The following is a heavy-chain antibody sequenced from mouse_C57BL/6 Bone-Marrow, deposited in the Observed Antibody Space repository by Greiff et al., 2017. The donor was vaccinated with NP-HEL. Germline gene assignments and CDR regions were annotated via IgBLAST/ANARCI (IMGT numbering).Heavy chain of an antibody. V-gene: IGHV5-12*01. CDR3: ARQFGGTLDY. CDR2: ISNGGGST. J-gene: IGHJ2*01. CDR1: GFTFSDYY. Sequence: EVKLQESGGGLVQPGGSLKLSCAASGFTFSDYYMYWVRQTPEKRLEWVAYISNGGGSTYYPDTVKGRFTISRDNAKNTLYLQMSRLKSEDTAMYYCARQFGGTLDYWGQGTTLTVSS. D-gene: IGHD1-1*02.